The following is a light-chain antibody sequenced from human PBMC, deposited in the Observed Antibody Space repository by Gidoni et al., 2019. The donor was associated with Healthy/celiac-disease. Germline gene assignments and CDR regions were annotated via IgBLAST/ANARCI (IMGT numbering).Light chain of an antibody. CDR2: DVS. J-gene: IGLJ3*02. V-gene: IGLV2-11*01. Sequence: QSALTQPRSWSGSPGQSVTISCTGTSSDVGGYNYVSCYQQHPGKAPKLMIYDVSKRPAGVPDRFSGSKSGNTVSLTIAGLQAEDEADYYCCSYAGSYTVFGGGTKLTVL. CDR1: SSDVGGYNY. CDR3: CSYAGSYTV.